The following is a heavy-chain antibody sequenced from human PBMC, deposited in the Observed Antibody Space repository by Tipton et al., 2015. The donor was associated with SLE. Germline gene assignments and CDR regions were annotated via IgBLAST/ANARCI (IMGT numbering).Heavy chain of an antibody. J-gene: IGHJ6*02. CDR1: GIAVSDYG. CDR3: GRVLGSYYGMDV. Sequence: SLRLSCAASGIAVSDYGIHWVRQAPGKGLEWVAVIWYDGSKKYYADSVKGRFTISRDTSKNTVYLEMNSLRAEDTAVYYCGRVLGSYYGMDVWGQGTTVTVSS. CDR2: IWYDGSKK. V-gene: IGHV3-33*01.